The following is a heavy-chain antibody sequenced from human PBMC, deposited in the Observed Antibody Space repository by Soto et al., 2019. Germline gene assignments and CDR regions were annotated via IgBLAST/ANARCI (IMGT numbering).Heavy chain of an antibody. CDR1: GFTFSSRA. D-gene: IGHD1-20*01. V-gene: IGHV3-48*02. Sequence: GGSLRLSCTASGFTFSSRAMNWVRQFPGRGLELVSYISSSSSNTDYADSVKGRFTVSRDNAKNSLYLQMNTLRDEDTAVYYCASDRSLGSNWYYYLESWGQGTLVTVSS. CDR3: ASDRSLGSNWYYYLES. J-gene: IGHJ4*02. CDR2: ISSSSSNT.